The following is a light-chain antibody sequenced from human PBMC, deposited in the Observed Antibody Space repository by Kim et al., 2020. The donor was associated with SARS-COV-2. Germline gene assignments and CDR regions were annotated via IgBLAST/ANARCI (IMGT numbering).Light chain of an antibody. CDR1: SLRSYY. Sequence: SSELTQDPAVSVALGQTVRITCQGDSLRSYYASWYQQKPGQAPVLVIYGKNNRPSGIPDRFSGSSSGNTASLTITGAQAEDEADYYCNSRDSSGNHLGVFGGGIKLTVL. V-gene: IGLV3-19*01. CDR3: NSRDSSGNHLGV. CDR2: GKN. J-gene: IGLJ3*02.